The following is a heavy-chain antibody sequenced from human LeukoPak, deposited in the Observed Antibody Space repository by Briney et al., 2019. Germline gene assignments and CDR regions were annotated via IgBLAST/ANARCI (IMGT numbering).Heavy chain of an antibody. CDR2: ISSSSSAR. CDR1: GFTFSTYT. CDR3: ARMSGSRLPGY. Sequence: PGGSLRLSCAASGFTFSTYTMHWVRQAPGKGLEWISYISSSSSARYYAGSVKGRFTISRDDASNSLYLQMNSLRAEDTAIYYCARMSGSRLPGYWGQGALVTVSS. J-gene: IGHJ4*02. V-gene: IGHV3-48*01. D-gene: IGHD3-3*01.